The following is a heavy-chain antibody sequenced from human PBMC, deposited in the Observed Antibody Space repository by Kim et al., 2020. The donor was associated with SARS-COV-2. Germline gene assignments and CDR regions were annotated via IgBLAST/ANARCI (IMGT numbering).Heavy chain of an antibody. Sequence: ASVKVSCKASGYTFTSYAMHWVRQAPGQRLEWMGWINAGNGNTKYSQQFQGRVTITRDTSASTAYMELSSLRSEDTAVYYCARDLPLITMVRGVIITPNWFDPWGQGTLVTVSS. CDR1: GYTFTSYA. V-gene: IGHV1-3*01. CDR2: INAGNGNT. J-gene: IGHJ5*02. D-gene: IGHD3-10*01. CDR3: ARDLPLITMVRGVIITPNWFDP.